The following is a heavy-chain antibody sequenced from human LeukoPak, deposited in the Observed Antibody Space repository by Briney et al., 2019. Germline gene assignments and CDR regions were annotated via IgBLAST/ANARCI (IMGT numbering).Heavy chain of an antibody. J-gene: IGHJ4*02. CDR3: ARGSEITMVRGVLDY. Sequence: GGSLRLSCAASGFTFSSYAMHWVRQAPGNGLEWVAVISYDGSNKYYADSVKGRFTISRDNSKNTLYLQMNSLRAEDTAVYYCARGSEITMVRGVLDYWGQGTLVTVSS. CDR2: ISYDGSNK. D-gene: IGHD3-10*01. V-gene: IGHV3-30-3*01. CDR1: GFTFSSYA.